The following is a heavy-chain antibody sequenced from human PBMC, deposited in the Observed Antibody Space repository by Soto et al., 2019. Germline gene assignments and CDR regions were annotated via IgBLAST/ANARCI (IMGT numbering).Heavy chain of an antibody. J-gene: IGHJ4*02. CDR3: ARVRSSSWYVDY. Sequence: SLTCTVSGGSISSGDYYWSWIRQPPGKGLEWIGYIYYSGSTYYNPSLKSRVTISVDTSKNQFSLKLSSVTAADTAVYYCARVRSSSWYVDYWGQGTLVTVSS. CDR1: GGSISSGDYY. V-gene: IGHV4-30-4*01. CDR2: IYYSGST. D-gene: IGHD6-13*01.